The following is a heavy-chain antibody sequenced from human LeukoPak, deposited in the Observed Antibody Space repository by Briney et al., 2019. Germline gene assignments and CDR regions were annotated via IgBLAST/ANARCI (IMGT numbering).Heavy chain of an antibody. Sequence: QPGESLRLSCAASGFTLSSYAMSWVRQAPGKGLEWVSAISGSGGSTYYADSVKGRLTISRDNSKNTLYLQMNSLRAEDTAVYYCAKSTGVFDYWGQGTLVTVSS. J-gene: IGHJ4*02. CDR2: ISGSGGST. D-gene: IGHD7-27*01. CDR3: AKSTGVFDY. V-gene: IGHV3-23*01. CDR1: GFTLSSYA.